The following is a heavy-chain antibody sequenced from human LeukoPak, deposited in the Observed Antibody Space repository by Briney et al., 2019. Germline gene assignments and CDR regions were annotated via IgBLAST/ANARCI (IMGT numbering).Heavy chain of an antibody. Sequence: ASVKVSCKASGYTFTGYYMHWVRQAPGQGLEWMGWINPNSSGTNYAQKFQGRVTMTRDTSISTAYMELSRLRSDDTAVYYCARVVSRVGDGYLFDYWGQGTLVTVSS. D-gene: IGHD5-24*01. V-gene: IGHV1-2*02. CDR3: ARVVSRVGDGYLFDY. J-gene: IGHJ4*02. CDR2: INPNSSGT. CDR1: GYTFTGYY.